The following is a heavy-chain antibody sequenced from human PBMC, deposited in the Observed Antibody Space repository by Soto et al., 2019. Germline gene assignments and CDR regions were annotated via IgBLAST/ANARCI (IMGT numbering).Heavy chain of an antibody. D-gene: IGHD2-15*01. Sequence: EEQLVESGGGLVQPGGSLRLSCAASGFSFSTYSMNWVRQAPGKGLEWVSYISTRSNSIYYADSVKGRFTVSRDNAKNSLFLQMNRLRDEDTAVYFCARAKYGGAYSPFDNWGQGSLVTVSS. CDR3: ARAKYGGAYSPFDN. J-gene: IGHJ4*02. CDR1: GFSFSTYS. CDR2: ISTRSNSI. V-gene: IGHV3-48*02.